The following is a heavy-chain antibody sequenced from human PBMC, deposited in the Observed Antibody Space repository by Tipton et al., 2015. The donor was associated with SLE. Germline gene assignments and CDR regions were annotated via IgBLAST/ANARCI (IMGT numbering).Heavy chain of an antibody. CDR2: IYHSGST. Sequence: LRLSYTVSGGSISGYSWSWVRQPPGKGLEWIGYIYHSGSTNYNPSLKSRVTMSVDTSENQFSLKLTSVTAADTAVYYCARDRYCGGGSCFDWFFDLWGRGTLVTVSS. D-gene: IGHD2-15*01. J-gene: IGHJ2*01. V-gene: IGHV4-59*01. CDR1: GGSISGYS. CDR3: ARDRYCGGGSCFDWFFDL.